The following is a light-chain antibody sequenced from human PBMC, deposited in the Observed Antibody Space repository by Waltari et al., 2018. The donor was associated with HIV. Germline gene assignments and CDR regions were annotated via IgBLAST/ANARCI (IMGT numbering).Light chain of an antibody. CDR1: TLPKKY. CDR3: YSTESSGTHRV. CDR2: EDI. J-gene: IGLJ3*02. V-gene: IGLV3-10*01. Sequence: SYELTQPPSVSVSPGQTARITCSGDTLPKKYAHWYQQKSGQAPVLVIYEDIKRPSAIPERFSGSSSGTVAILTISGAQVEDEADYYCYSTESSGTHRVFGGGTKLTVL.